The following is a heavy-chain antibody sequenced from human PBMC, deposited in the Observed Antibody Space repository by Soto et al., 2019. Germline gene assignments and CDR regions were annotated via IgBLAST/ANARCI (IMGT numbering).Heavy chain of an antibody. D-gene: IGHD2-8*01. Sequence: GGSLRLSCAGSGFTFSTYWMHWVRQVPGKGLVWVSRINSDGSTTSYADSVKGRFTISRDNAKDTLYLQMNSLRAEDTAVYYCARDMNDSGVRYFTNGLYSDHGEALAIWSQGTLVTVSS. CDR1: GFTFSTYW. J-gene: IGHJ3*02. CDR2: INSDGSTT. V-gene: IGHV3-74*01. CDR3: ARDMNDSGVRYFTNGLYSDHGEALAI.